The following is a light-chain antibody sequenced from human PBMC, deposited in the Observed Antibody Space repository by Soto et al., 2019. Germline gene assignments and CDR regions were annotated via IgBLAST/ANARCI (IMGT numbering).Light chain of an antibody. CDR1: SSDVGGYSY. CDR3: SSYTGSNTWV. Sequence: QSVLTQPASVSGSPGQSITISCTGTSSDVGGYSYVSWYQQHPDKAPKLMIYEVTNRPSGVSNRFSGSKSGDTASLTISGLQAEDEADYYCSSYTGSNTWVFGGGTKVTVL. CDR2: EVT. V-gene: IGLV2-14*01. J-gene: IGLJ3*02.